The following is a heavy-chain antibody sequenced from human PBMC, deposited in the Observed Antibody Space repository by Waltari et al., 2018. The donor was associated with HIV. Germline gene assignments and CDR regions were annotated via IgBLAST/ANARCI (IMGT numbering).Heavy chain of an antibody. Sequence: DVQLAESGGGLAQPGGSLTLPSSASGFCFSSNWFHWVRPTPGKVLVWLSHIESDGTSTIYAESVKGRFTIYRDNAMNTLYLQMNSLSAEDTAMYYCAREPTHTGFGDRDLWGRGALVTVSS. CDR2: IESDGTST. CDR3: AREPTHTGFGDRDL. D-gene: IGHD3-10*01. CDR1: GFCFSSNW. V-gene: IGHV3-74*01. J-gene: IGHJ2*01.